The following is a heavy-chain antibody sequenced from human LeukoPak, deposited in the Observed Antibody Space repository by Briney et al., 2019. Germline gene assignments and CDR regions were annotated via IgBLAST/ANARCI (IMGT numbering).Heavy chain of an antibody. V-gene: IGHV4-4*07. CDR1: GGSVSDYY. CDR3: ARVSLTVTAFDP. Sequence: SETLSLTCTVSGGSVSDYYWSWIRQPAGKGLEWIGRIYTSGSTNYNPSLKSRVTISVDTSKNQFSLKLSSVTAADTAVYYCARVSLTVTAFDPWGQGTLVTVSS. J-gene: IGHJ5*02. CDR2: IYTSGST. D-gene: IGHD4-17*01.